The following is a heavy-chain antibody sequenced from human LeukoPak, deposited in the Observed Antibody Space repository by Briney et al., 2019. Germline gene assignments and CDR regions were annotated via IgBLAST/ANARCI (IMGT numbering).Heavy chain of an antibody. Sequence: SETLSLTCAVYGGSFSGYYWSWIRQPPGKGLEWIGEINHSGSTNYNPSLKSRVTISVDTSKNQFSLKLSSVTAADTAVYYCARGQAGATGRWRSPPGWGQGTMVTVSS. CDR2: INHSGST. CDR1: GGSFSGYY. J-gene: IGHJ3*01. V-gene: IGHV4-34*01. D-gene: IGHD1-26*01. CDR3: ARGQAGATGRWRSPPG.